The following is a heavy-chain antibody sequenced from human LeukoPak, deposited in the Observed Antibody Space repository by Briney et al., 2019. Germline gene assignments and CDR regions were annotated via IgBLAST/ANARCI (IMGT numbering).Heavy chain of an antibody. CDR1: GFTFSSSA. Sequence: GGSLRLSCAASGFTFSSSAMSWVRQVPGKGLEWVSGISASGGSTSYADSVRGRFTISRDNSKNTLYVQMNSLRDEDTAVYYCAKDRAGHWTFDYWGQGTLVSVTS. CDR3: AKDRAGHWTFDY. D-gene: IGHD1-1*01. CDR2: ISASGGST. V-gene: IGHV3-23*01. J-gene: IGHJ4*02.